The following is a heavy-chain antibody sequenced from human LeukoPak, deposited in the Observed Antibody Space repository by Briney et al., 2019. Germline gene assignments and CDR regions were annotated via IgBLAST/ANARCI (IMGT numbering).Heavy chain of an antibody. D-gene: IGHD2-2*01. CDR1: GGSISSSSYY. V-gene: IGHV4-39*01. CDR2: IYYSGST. Sequence: SETLSLTCTVSGGSISSSSYYWGWIRQPPGKGLEWIGSIYYSGSTYYNPFLKSRVTISVDTSKNQFSLKLSSVTAADTAVYYCVSTRRGVGCSSTSCYVLWGQGTLVTVSS. CDR3: VSTRRGVGCSSTSCYVL. J-gene: IGHJ4*02.